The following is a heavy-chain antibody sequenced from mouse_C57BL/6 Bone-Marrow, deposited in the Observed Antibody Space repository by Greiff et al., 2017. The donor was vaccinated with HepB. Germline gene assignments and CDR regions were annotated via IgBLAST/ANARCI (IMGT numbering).Heavy chain of an antibody. CDR3: ARLATVVATDYAMDY. CDR1: GYTFTSYW. D-gene: IGHD1-1*01. Sequence: VQLKQPGAELVMPGASVKLSCKASGYTFTSYWMHWVKQRPGQGLEWIGEIDPSDSYTNYNQKFKGKSTLTVDKSSSTAYMQLSSLTSEDSAVYYCARLATVVATDYAMDYWGQGTSVTVSS. CDR2: IDPSDSYT. J-gene: IGHJ4*01. V-gene: IGHV1-69*01.